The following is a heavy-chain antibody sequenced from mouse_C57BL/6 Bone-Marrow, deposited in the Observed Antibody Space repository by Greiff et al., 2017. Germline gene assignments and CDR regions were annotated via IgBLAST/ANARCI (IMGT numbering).Heavy chain of an antibody. Sequence: QVQLQQPGAELVKPGASVKLSCKASGYTFTSYWMQWVQQRPGQGLEWIGEIDPSDSYTNYNQKLKGKATLTVDTANTTSYLQLSSLTSEDSAVYYCARDYYGCSFFDYWGQGTTLTVSS. D-gene: IGHD1-1*01. J-gene: IGHJ2*01. CDR1: GYTFTSYW. V-gene: IGHV1-50*01. CDR2: IDPSDSYT. CDR3: ARDYYGCSFFDY.